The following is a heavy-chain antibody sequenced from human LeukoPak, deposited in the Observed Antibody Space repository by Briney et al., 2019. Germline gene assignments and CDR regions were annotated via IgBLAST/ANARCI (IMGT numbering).Heavy chain of an antibody. CDR1: GYSISSGYY. D-gene: IGHD4-17*01. CDR3: AREGDLRKEGLFDP. CDR2: IYHSGST. Sequence: TPSETLSLTCTISGYSISSGYYWGWIRQPPGKGLEWNGSIYHSGSTYYNPSLKSRVTISVDTSKNQFSLKLSSVTAADTAVYYCAREGDLRKEGLFDPWGQGTLVTVSS. J-gene: IGHJ5*02. V-gene: IGHV4-38-2*02.